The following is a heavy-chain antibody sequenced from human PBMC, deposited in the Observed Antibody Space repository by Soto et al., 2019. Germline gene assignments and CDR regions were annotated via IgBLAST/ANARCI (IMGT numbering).Heavy chain of an antibody. D-gene: IGHD3-22*01. CDR3: ARSSAYYEGMDV. V-gene: IGHV1-46*03. Sequence: QVQLVQSGAEVKKPGASVRVSCKASGYTFTSYYMYWVRQAPGQGLEWMGIINPRGASTTYAQKFQGRVTMTRDTSTSTVYMELSSLRCEDTAVYYCARSSAYYEGMDVWGQGTTVTVSS. CDR1: GYTFTSYY. CDR2: INPRGAST. J-gene: IGHJ6*02.